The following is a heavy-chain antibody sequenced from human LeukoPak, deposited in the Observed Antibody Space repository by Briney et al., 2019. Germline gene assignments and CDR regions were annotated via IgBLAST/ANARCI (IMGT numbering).Heavy chain of an antibody. Sequence: GGSLRLSCAASGFTFSSYEMNWVRQAPGKGLEWVSYISSSGSTLYYADSVKGRFTISRDNAKNSLYLQMNSLRAEDTAVYYCARDYELIDPWGQGTLVTVSS. CDR1: GFTFSSYE. CDR2: ISSSGSTL. V-gene: IGHV3-48*03. J-gene: IGHJ5*02. D-gene: IGHD3-3*01. CDR3: ARDYELIDP.